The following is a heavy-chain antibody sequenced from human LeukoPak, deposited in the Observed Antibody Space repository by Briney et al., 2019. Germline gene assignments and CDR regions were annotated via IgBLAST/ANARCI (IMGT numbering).Heavy chain of an antibody. Sequence: GRSLRLSCAASAFTFSSYAVHWVRQAPGKGLEWVAVISYDGSNKYYADSVKGRFTISRDNSKNTLYLQMNSLRAEDTAVYYCARNYYDSSGYYCDYWGQGTLVTVSS. CDR3: ARNYYDSSGYYCDY. D-gene: IGHD3-22*01. CDR2: ISYDGSNK. J-gene: IGHJ4*02. V-gene: IGHV3-30-3*01. CDR1: AFTFSSYA.